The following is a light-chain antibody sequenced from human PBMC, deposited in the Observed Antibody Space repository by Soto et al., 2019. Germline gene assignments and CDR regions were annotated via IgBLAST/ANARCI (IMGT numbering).Light chain of an antibody. CDR2: SNN. Sequence: VLTHPPSVSGAPGQRVTISCTGTSSNVGAGYDVHWYQHLPGTAPKLLIYSNNNRPSGVPDRFSASKSGASASLAITRLQAEDEADYYCQYYENSLTGYVFGTGTKLTVL. J-gene: IGLJ1*01. V-gene: IGLV1-40*01. CDR1: SSNVGAGYD. CDR3: QYYENSLTGYV.